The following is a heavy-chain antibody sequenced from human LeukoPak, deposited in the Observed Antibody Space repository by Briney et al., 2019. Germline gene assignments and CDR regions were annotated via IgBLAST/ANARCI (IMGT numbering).Heavy chain of an antibody. Sequence: GGSLRLSCAASGFIVSSNYMSWVRQAPGKGLDGVAVIYSGGSTYYADSVKGRFTISRDNSKNTLYLQMNSLRAEDTAVYYCARDEGGGTSWSSLDYWGQGTLVTVSS. D-gene: IGHD2-2*01. CDR2: IYSGGST. V-gene: IGHV3-66*02. J-gene: IGHJ4*01. CDR1: GFIVSSNY. CDR3: ARDEGGGTSWSSLDY.